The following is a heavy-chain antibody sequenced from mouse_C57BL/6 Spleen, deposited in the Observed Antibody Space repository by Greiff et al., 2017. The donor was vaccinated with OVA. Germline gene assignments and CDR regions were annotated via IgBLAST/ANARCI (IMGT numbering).Heavy chain of an antibody. D-gene: IGHD2-10*02. CDR2: FRNNANGYTT. Sequence: EVHLVESGGGLVQPGGSLSLSCAASGFTFTDYYMRWVRQPPGKALEWLGFFRNNANGYTTESSASVKGRFTISRENSQSIHYLQMNALRAEDSATYYCARYVPRYFDYWGQGTTLTVSS. V-gene: IGHV7-3*01. CDR1: GFTFTDYY. J-gene: IGHJ2*01. CDR3: ARYVPRYFDY.